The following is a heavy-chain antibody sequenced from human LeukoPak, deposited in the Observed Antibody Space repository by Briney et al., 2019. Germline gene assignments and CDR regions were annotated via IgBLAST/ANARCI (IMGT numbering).Heavy chain of an antibody. D-gene: IGHD2-2*01. J-gene: IGHJ4*02. Sequence: VASVKVSCKASGYTFTGYYMHWVRQAPGQGLEWMGWINPTSGGTNYAQKFQGRVTMTRDTSISTAYMELSRLRSDDTAVCYCARAPPAAMGGYFDYWGQGTLVTVSS. CDR2: INPTSGGT. V-gene: IGHV1-2*02. CDR1: GYTFTGYY. CDR3: ARAPPAAMGGYFDY.